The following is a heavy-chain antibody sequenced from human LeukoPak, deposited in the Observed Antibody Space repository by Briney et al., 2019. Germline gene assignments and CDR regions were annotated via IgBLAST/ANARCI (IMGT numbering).Heavy chain of an antibody. CDR1: GYTFTNYW. CDR2: IFPDDSDT. V-gene: IGHV5-51*01. J-gene: IGHJ6*03. Sequence: GESLKISCKASGYTFTNYWIGWVRQMPGKGLEWIGIIFPDDSDTRYSPSFQGQVTISADKSISTAYLQWSSLKASDTAMYYCARHVGSDFWSGFRAYYYMDVWGKGTTVTVSS. CDR3: ARHVGSDFWSGFRAYYYMDV. D-gene: IGHD3-3*01.